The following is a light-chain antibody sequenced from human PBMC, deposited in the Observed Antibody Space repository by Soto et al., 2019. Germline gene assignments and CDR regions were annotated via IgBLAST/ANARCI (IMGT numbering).Light chain of an antibody. J-gene: IGLJ2*01. CDR2: DDS. Sequence: SCELTQPPSMSVAPGQTATITCGGNNIGSKSVQWYQQKSGQAPVLVVYDDSDRPSGIPERFSGSNSGNTATLTISRVEAEDEADYSCQVWDSGPDHVVFGGGTKLTVL. CDR3: QVWDSGPDHVV. V-gene: IGLV3-21*02. CDR1: NIGSKS.